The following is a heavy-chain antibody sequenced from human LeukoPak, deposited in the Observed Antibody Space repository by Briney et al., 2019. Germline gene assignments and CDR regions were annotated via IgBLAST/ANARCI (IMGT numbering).Heavy chain of an antibody. J-gene: IGHJ4*02. V-gene: IGHV3-23*01. D-gene: IGHD6-13*01. CDR2: ISGSGGST. CDR1: GFTFSSYA. Sequence: HTGGSLRLSCAASGFTFSSYAMSWVRQAPGKGLEWVSAISGSGGSTYYADSVKGRFTISRDNSKNTLYLQMNSLRAEDTAVYYCAKAIRYSSGWYRSPPHFDYWGQGTLVTVSS. CDR3: AKAIRYSSGWYRSPPHFDY.